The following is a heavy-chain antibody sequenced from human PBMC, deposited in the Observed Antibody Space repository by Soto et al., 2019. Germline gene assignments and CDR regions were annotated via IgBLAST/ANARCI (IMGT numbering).Heavy chain of an antibody. J-gene: IGHJ5*02. CDR1: GGTFSSYA. CDR3: ARDPIAARPLYNWFDP. V-gene: IGHV1-69*06. CDR2: IIPIFGTA. Sequence: SVKVSCKASGGTFSSYAISWVLQAPGQGLEWMGGIIPIFGTANYAQKFQGRVTITADKSTSTAYMELSSLRSEDTAVYYCARDPIAARPLYNWFDPWGQGTLVTVSS. D-gene: IGHD6-6*01.